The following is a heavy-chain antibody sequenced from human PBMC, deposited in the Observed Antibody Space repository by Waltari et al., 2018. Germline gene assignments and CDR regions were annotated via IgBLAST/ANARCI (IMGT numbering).Heavy chain of an antibody. CDR2: MSSSISYI. D-gene: IGHD3-16*01. Sequence: EVQLVESGGGLVKPGGSLRLSCAASGFTFSSYSMNWVRQAPGKGLGWVSSMSSSISYIYYADSVKGRFTISRDNAKNSLYLQMNSLRAEDTAVYYCARDQVGGVLDPWGQGTLVTVSS. J-gene: IGHJ5*02. CDR3: ARDQVGGVLDP. CDR1: GFTFSSYS. V-gene: IGHV3-21*01.